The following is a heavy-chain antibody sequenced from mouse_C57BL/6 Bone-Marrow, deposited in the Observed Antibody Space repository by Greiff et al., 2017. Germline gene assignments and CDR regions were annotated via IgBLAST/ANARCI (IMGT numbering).Heavy chain of an antibody. CDR2: IDPENGDT. Sequence: EVQLQQSGAELVRPGASVKMSCKASGFNFKDDYMHWVKQRPEQGLEWIGWIDPENGDTEYASKFQGKATITADTSSNTAYLQLSSLTSEDTAVYYCTTAGDYWGQGTTLTVSS. CDR3: TTAGDY. V-gene: IGHV14-4*01. CDR1: GFNFKDDY. D-gene: IGHD3-3*01. J-gene: IGHJ2*01.